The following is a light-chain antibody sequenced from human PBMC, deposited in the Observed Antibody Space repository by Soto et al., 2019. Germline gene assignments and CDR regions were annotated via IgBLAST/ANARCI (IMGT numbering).Light chain of an antibody. V-gene: IGLV2-14*01. Sequence: QPVLTQPASVSGSPGQSITISCTGTSSDVGAYNYVSWYQQHPGKAPKLIIYNVSNRPSGVSNRFSGSKSANTASLTIFGLQAEDEADYYCNSFTDRTTVLFGGGTKVTVL. CDR3: NSFTDRTTVL. CDR1: SSDVGAYNY. J-gene: IGLJ2*01. CDR2: NVS.